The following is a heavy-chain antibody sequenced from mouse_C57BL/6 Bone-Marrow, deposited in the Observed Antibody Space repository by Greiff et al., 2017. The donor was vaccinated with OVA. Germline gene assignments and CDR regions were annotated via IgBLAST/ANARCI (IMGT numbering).Heavy chain of an antibody. CDR1: GYTFTSYT. CDR2: INPSSGYT. V-gene: IGHV1-4*01. J-gene: IGHJ2*01. Sequence: QVQLQQSGAELARPGASVKMSCKASGYTFTSYTMHWVKQRPGQGLEWIGYINPSSGYTKYNQKFKDKATLTADKSSSTAYMQLSSLTSEDSAVYDYSRAWECECYGSEYDCWGKGTTLTVAS. D-gene: IGHD1-1*01. CDR3: SRAWECECYGSEYDC.